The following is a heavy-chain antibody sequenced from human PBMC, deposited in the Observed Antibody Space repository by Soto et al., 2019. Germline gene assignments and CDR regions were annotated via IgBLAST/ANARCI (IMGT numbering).Heavy chain of an antibody. CDR1: GFTFIDHY. D-gene: IGHD3-9*01. CDR3: TRAGDTTGYSLGYY. CDR2: SRNKGKSYTT. Sequence: PGGSLRLSCAASGFTFIDHYIDCFRHAPFKWLEWVGRSRNKGKSYTTEYAASVKGRFTISRDDSQNSLYLQMSGLKTEDTAVYYCTRAGDTTGYSLGYYWGQGSLVTVSS. J-gene: IGHJ4*02. V-gene: IGHV3-72*01.